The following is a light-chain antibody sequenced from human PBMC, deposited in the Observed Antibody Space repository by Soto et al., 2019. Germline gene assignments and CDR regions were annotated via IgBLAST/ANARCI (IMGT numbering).Light chain of an antibody. V-gene: IGKV3-20*01. Sequence: DIVLTQSPGTLSFSPGERATLSCRASQRVSSTYLSWYQQKPGQAPRLLIYGASRGSAGIPDRFSGSGSGTDFTLTLSRLEPEDFEVYFCQQYGRSAMFTFGQGNTLE. J-gene: IGKJ2*01. CDR1: QRVSSTY. CDR3: QQYGRSAMFT. CDR2: GAS.